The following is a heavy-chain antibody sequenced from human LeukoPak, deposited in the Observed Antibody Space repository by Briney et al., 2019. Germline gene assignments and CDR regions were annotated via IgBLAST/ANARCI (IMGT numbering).Heavy chain of an antibody. D-gene: IGHD4-23*01. Sequence: ASVKVSCKASGYTFTSYAMHWVRQAPGQRLEWMGWINAGNGNTKCSQKFQGRVTITRDTSASTAYMELSSLRSEDTAVYYCARDRGAVTLGYWGQGTLVTVSS. CDR3: ARDRGAVTLGY. V-gene: IGHV1-3*01. CDR1: GYTFTSYA. CDR2: INAGNGNT. J-gene: IGHJ4*02.